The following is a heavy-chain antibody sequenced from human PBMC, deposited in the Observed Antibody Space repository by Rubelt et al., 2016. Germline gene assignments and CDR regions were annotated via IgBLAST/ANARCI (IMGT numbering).Heavy chain of an antibody. J-gene: IGHJ4*02. D-gene: IGHD3-9*01. CDR2: ISSNGGST. CDR3: ARGGADYDILTGYCDY. V-gene: IGHV3-64*04. Sequence: VRQAPGKGLEYVSAISSNGGSTYYADSVKGRFTISRDNSKNTLYLQMNSLRAEDTAVYYCARGGADYDILTGYCDYWGQGTLVTVSS.